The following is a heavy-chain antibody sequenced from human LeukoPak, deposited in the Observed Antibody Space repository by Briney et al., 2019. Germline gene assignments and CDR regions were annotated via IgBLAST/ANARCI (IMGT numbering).Heavy chain of an antibody. V-gene: IGHV4-59*12. CDR1: GGSISGYY. D-gene: IGHD3-22*01. J-gene: IGHJ5*02. Sequence: SETLSLTCTVSGGSISGYYWSWIRQPPGKGLEWVGYISYSGSTNYNPSLKSRVTISVDTSKNQFSLKLRSVTAADTAVYYCARGDSSASNWFDPWGQGTLVTVSS. CDR2: ISYSGST. CDR3: ARGDSSASNWFDP.